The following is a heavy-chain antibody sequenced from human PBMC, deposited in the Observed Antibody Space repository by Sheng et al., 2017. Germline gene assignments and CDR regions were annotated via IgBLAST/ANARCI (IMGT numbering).Heavy chain of an antibody. CDR1: GGTFSSYT. D-gene: IGHD5-18*01. CDR3: ARDDGYTYGYHWFDP. Sequence: QVQLVQSGAEVKKPGYSVKVSCKASGGTFSSYTISWVRQAPGQGLEWMGGIIPMFGTTNYAQKFQGRVTITADESTSTAYMEMSSLRSEDTAVYYCARDDGYTYGYHWFDPWGRGNPSVTVSS. J-gene: IGHJ5*02. V-gene: IGHV1-69*13. CDR2: IIPMFGTT.